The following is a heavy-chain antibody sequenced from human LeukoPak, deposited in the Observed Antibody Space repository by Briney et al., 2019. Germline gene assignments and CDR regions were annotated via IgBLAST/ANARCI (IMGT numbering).Heavy chain of an antibody. CDR3: ARDPADYVFDY. Sequence: SGGSLRLSCAASGFAFSSYWMHWVRQAPGKGLVWVSRINTDGSSTSYADSVKGRFTISRDNAKNTLYLQMNSLRAEDTAVYYCARDPADYVFDYWGQGTLVTVSS. D-gene: IGHD4-17*01. V-gene: IGHV3-74*01. J-gene: IGHJ4*02. CDR2: INTDGSST. CDR1: GFAFSSYW.